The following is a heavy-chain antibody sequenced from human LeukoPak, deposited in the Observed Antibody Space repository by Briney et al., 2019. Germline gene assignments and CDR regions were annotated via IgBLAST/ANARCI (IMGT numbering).Heavy chain of an antibody. CDR2: IYYSGST. CDR1: GASISSSNYY. CDR3: ASCGGDCYSIDY. J-gene: IGHJ4*02. V-gene: IGHV4-39*07. Sequence: SETLSLTCTVSGASISSSNYYWGWIRQPPGKGLEWIASIYYSGSTYYNPSLKSRVTISVDTSKNQFSLKLSSVTAADTAVYYCASCGGDCYSIDYWGQGTLVTVSS. D-gene: IGHD2-21*02.